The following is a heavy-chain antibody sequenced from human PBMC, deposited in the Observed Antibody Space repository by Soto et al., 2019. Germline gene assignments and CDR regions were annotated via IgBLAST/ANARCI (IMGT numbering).Heavy chain of an antibody. D-gene: IGHD3-16*01. V-gene: IGHV1-69*08. CDR2: LYPTLGIT. Sequence: QVQPVQSGAEVKKPGSSVKVSCKASGVTFSVYSISWVRQAPEQGLEWMGRLYPTLGITQYAQKFQGRVTITADHSTSTAYMELSSLTSEDTAVYYCARDETRGSDYWGQGTLVTVSS. CDR3: ARDETRGSDY. J-gene: IGHJ4*02. CDR1: GVTFSVYS.